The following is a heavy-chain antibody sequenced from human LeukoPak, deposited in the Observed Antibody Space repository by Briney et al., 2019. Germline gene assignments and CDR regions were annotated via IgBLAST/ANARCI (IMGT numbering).Heavy chain of an antibody. CDR2: IDTSSRYI. CDR1: GFTFSSYN. D-gene: IGHD3-10*01. Sequence: PGGSLRLSCAASGFTFSSYNMDWVRQAPGKGLEWVSFIDTSSRYIYQADSVKGRFTISRDNSKNTLYLQMNSLRAEDTAVYYCAKERMIHPRGDYWGQGTLVTVSS. J-gene: IGHJ4*02. CDR3: AKERMIHPRGDY. V-gene: IGHV3-21*04.